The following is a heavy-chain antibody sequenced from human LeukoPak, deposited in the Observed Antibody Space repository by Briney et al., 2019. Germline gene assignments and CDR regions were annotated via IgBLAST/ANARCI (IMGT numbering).Heavy chain of an antibody. CDR3: ARGPYSYDSSGAFDI. CDR1: GGSISSSSYY. CDR2: IYYSGST. J-gene: IGHJ3*02. V-gene: IGHV4-39*07. D-gene: IGHD3-22*01. Sequence: SETLSLTCTVSGGSISSSSYYWGWIRQPPGQGLEWIGNIYYSGSTYYNPSLKSRVTISVDTSKNQFSLKLSSVPAADTAVYFCARGPYSYDSSGAFDIWGQGTMVTVSS.